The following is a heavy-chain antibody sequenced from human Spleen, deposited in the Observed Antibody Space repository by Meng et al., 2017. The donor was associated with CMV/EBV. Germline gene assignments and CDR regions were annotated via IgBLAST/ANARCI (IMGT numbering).Heavy chain of an antibody. J-gene: IGHJ6*02. Sequence: GSLKISCAASGFTFSSYAMSWVRQAPGKGLEWVSAISGSGGITFYADSVKGRFTISRDNSKNTLYLQMNSLRAEDTAVYYCAKPEGDTAMVPRDYYYGMDVWGQGTTVTVSS. CDR2: ISGSGGIT. V-gene: IGHV3-23*01. CDR1: GFTFSSYA. CDR3: AKPEGDTAMVPRDYYYGMDV. D-gene: IGHD5-18*01.